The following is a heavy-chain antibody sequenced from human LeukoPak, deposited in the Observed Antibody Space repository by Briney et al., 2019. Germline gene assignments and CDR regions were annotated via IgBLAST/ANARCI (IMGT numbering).Heavy chain of an antibody. J-gene: IGHJ4*02. V-gene: IGHV4-59*08. CDR3: ARHSYSTSLWYFDY. D-gene: IGHD6-13*01. Sequence: PSETLSLTCTVSGGSISSYYWGWIRQPPGKGLEWIGSTYYTGSTSFNPSLKSRVTTSVDTSKNQFSLRLSSVTAADTAVYYCARHSYSTSLWYFDYWGQGTLVTVSS. CDR2: TYYTGST. CDR1: GGSISSYY.